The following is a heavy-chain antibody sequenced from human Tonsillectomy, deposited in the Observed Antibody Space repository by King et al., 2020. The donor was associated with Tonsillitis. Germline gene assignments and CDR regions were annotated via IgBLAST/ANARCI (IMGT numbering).Heavy chain of an antibody. CDR1: GFTFSDYA. Sequence: VQLVESGGGVVQPGRSLRLSCAASGFTFSDYAMYWVRQAPGKGLEWVAVISSDGNKKHYADSVRGRFTISRDNSKNTLYLQMSSLRPEDTAVYYCARDKRGWDSVNVYYWGQGTLVTVSS. V-gene: IGHV3-30*04. CDR3: ARDKRGWDSVNVYY. D-gene: IGHD4-11*01. J-gene: IGHJ4*02. CDR2: ISSDGNKK.